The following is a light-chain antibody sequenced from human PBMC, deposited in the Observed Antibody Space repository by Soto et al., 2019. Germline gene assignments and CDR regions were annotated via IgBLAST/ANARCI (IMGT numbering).Light chain of an antibody. CDR3: QHYGSASPI. V-gene: IGKV3-20*01. Sequence: EIVLTQSPGTLSLSPGERATLSCRASQSVSSSYLAWYQQKPGQAPRLLISAASSRATGVPDRFSGSGSGADFTLSVSRLEPEDCAVYYCQHYGSASPIFGGGKKVEIK. CDR1: QSVSSSY. J-gene: IGKJ4*01. CDR2: AAS.